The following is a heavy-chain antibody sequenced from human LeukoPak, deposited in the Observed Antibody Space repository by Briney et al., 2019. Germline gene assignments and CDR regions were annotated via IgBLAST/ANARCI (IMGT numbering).Heavy chain of an antibody. Sequence: GSLRLSCAASGFTFSDYYMSWIRQAPGKGLEWVSYISSSGSTIYYADSVKGRFTISRDNAKNSLYLQMNCLRAEDTAVYYCARDLYDYVWGSYRYTRAVDYWGQGTLVTVSS. CDR3: ARDLYDYVWGSYRYTRAVDY. CDR2: ISSSGSTI. J-gene: IGHJ4*02. CDR1: GFTFSDYY. V-gene: IGHV3-11*04. D-gene: IGHD3-16*02.